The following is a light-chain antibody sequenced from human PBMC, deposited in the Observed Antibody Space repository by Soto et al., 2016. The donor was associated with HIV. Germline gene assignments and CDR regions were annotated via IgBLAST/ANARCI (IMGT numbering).Light chain of an antibody. Sequence: SSELTQDPAVSVALGQTVRITCQGDSLRSHSASWYQQKPGQAPVLVIYVKRQPALRDPRPILWLQFRKYSFLDHHWAQAEDEADYYCSSRDITSRDSSVNHLIFGGGTKLTVL. V-gene: IGLV3-19*01. CDR1: SLRSHS. CDR2: VKR. J-gene: IGLJ2*01. CDR3: SSRDITSRDSSVNHLI.